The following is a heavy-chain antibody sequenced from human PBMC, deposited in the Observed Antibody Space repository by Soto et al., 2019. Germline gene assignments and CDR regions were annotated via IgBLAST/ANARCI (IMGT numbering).Heavy chain of an antibody. CDR1: RFTISGHA. CDR3: ARATMGTLDY. V-gene: IGHV3-74*01. J-gene: IGHJ4*02. D-gene: IGHD7-27*01. CDR2: INTDGTTT. Sequence: PGGSLRLSCAASRFTISGHAMHWVRQTSGKGLVWASRINTDGTTTNYADSVKGRFTISRDNAKNTLYLQMNSLRAEDTAVYYCARATMGTLDYWGQGILVTVSS.